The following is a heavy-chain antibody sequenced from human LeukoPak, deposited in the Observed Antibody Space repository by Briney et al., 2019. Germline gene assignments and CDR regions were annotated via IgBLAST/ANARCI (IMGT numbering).Heavy chain of an antibody. V-gene: IGHV3-33*06. D-gene: IGHD2-15*01. CDR3: AQDHCSGGSCSFDY. CDR1: GFTVSSNY. J-gene: IGHJ4*02. CDR2: IWYDGSNK. Sequence: GGSLRLSCAASGFTVSSNYMHWVRQAPGKGLEWVAVIWYDGSNKYYADSVKGRFTISRDNSKNTLYLQMNSLRAEDTAVYYCAQDHCSGGSCSFDYWGQGTLVTVSS.